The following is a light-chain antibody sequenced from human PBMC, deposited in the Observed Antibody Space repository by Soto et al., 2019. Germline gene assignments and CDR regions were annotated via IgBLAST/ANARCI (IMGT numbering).Light chain of an antibody. CDR3: QKFNNWPPWT. CDR2: GAS. Sequence: EIVLTQSPATLSLSPGARATLSCRASQSVSSSYLAWYQQKPGQAPRLLIYGASNRAAGIPDRFSGSGSGTEFTLTISGLQSDDFAVYYCQKFNNWPPWTFGQGTKVDIK. CDR1: QSVSSSY. V-gene: IGKV3-15*01. J-gene: IGKJ1*01.